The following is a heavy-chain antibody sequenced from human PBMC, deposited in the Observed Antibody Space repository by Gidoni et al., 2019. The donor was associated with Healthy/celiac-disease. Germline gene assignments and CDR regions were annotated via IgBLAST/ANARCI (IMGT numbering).Heavy chain of an antibody. Sequence: QVQLQESGPGLVKPSQTLSLTCTVSGGSISSGSYYWSWIRQPAGKGLEWIGRIYTSGSTNYNPSLKSRVTISVDTSKNQFSLKLSSVTAADTAVYYCAREGYYGSGSYYNDYWGQGTLVTVSS. CDR2: IYTSGST. V-gene: IGHV4-61*02. CDR1: GGSISSGSYY. D-gene: IGHD3-10*01. J-gene: IGHJ4*02. CDR3: AREGYYGSGSYYNDY.